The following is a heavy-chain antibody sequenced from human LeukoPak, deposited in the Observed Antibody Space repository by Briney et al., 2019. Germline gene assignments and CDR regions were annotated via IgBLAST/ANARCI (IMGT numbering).Heavy chain of an antibody. D-gene: IGHD1-26*01. Sequence: PSETLSLTCTVPGYSISSGYYWGWIRQPPGKGLGWIGSIYHSGSTYYTPSIKSRVTISVDTSKNQFSLKLSSVTAADTAVYYCAREVGATPFDYWGQGTLVTVSS. V-gene: IGHV4-38-2*02. CDR3: AREVGATPFDY. CDR1: GYSISSGYY. CDR2: IYHSGST. J-gene: IGHJ4*02.